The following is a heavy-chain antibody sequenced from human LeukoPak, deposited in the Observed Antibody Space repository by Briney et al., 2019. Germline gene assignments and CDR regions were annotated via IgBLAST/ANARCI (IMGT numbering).Heavy chain of an antibody. CDR3: ARVDRYHYYLDV. CDR2: IMPLFNTA. Sequence: SVKVSCKASGYTFSSYDINWVRQAPGQGLEWMGGIMPLFNTANYAQQFQGRVTITTDESTSTAYMELSSLRFEDTAMYYCARVDRYHYYLDVWGKGTTVTVSS. V-gene: IGHV1-69*05. CDR1: GYTFSSYD. J-gene: IGHJ6*03.